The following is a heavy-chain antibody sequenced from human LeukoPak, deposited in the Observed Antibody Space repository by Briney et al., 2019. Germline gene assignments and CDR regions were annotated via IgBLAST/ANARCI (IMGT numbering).Heavy chain of an antibody. J-gene: IGHJ3*01. D-gene: IGHD3-22*01. CDR2: IWYDGSNK. Sequence: GGSLRLSCAASGFTFSSYGMHWVRQAPGKGLEWVAVIWYDGSNKYYADSVKGRFTISRDNSKNTLYLQMNSLRAEDTAVYYCARDANYYDSSTYYDAFDVWGQGTMVTVSS. CDR3: ARDANYYDSSTYYDAFDV. V-gene: IGHV3-33*01. CDR1: GFTFSSYG.